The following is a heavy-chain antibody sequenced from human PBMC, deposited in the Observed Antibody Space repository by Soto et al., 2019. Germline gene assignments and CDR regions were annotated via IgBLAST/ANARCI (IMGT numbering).Heavy chain of an antibody. Sequence: QVQLVQSGAEVKKPGSSVKVSCKASGDTFSSYAINWVRQAPGQGLEWMGGIIPMFGTANYAQKFKGRVTLTAGESTSTVYMELRSLRAEDTAVYYCARVGPAHYYDSSGYYSPLDYWGQGTLVTVSS. V-gene: IGHV1-69*01. CDR1: GDTFSSYA. D-gene: IGHD3-22*01. J-gene: IGHJ4*02. CDR2: IIPMFGTA. CDR3: ARVGPAHYYDSSGYYSPLDY.